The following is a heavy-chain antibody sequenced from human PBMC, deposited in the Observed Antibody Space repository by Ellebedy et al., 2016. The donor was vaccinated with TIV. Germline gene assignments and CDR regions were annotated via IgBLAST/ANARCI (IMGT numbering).Heavy chain of an antibody. D-gene: IGHD3-3*01. Sequence: ASVKVSXXASGYTFTSYGISWVRQAPGQGLEWMGWISAYNGNTDYVQKLQGRVTMTTDTSTSTAYMELRSLRSDDTAVYYCARDGRGEGIDYWGQGTLVTVSS. CDR2: ISAYNGNT. CDR1: GYTFTSYG. V-gene: IGHV1-18*01. J-gene: IGHJ4*02. CDR3: ARDGRGEGIDY.